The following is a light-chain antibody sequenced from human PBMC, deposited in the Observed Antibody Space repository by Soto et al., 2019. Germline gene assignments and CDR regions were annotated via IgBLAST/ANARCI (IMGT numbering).Light chain of an antibody. CDR2: GAS. Sequence: ESVLTQSPGTLSLSPGERATLSCRASQSVSSSYLAWYQQKPGQAPRLLIYGASSRATGIPDRFSGSGSGTDFTLTISRLEPEDFAVYYCQQYGSFTFGPGTKVDIK. CDR1: QSVSSSY. V-gene: IGKV3-20*01. CDR3: QQYGSFT. J-gene: IGKJ3*01.